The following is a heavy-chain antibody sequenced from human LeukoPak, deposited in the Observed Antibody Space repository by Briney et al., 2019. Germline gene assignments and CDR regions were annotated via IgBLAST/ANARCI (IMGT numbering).Heavy chain of an antibody. CDR3: AGRVAVTSAYYFDY. Sequence: SETLSLTCAVSGYSITSDYDWGWIRQPPGKGLEWIGSIYPGGTTYYSPSLRSRVTISVDTSSNQFSLKLSSVTAADTAVYYCAGRVAVTSAYYFDYWGQGTLVTVSS. CDR1: GYSITSDYD. CDR2: IYPGGTT. J-gene: IGHJ4*02. D-gene: IGHD6-19*01. V-gene: IGHV4-38-2*01.